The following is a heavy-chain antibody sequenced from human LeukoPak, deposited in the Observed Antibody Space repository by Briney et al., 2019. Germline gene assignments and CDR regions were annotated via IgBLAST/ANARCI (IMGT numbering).Heavy chain of an antibody. CDR1: GGSMSYYY. CDR2: IYSSWTT. Sequence: PSETLSLTCTVSGGSMSYYYWNWLRQAPGKGLEWIGYIYSSWTTNYNPSLTSRVTISEDTSKNQFSLRLNSVTTADTAVYYCARARSDSGRLDYWGQGTLVTVSS. CDR3: ARARSDSGRLDY. V-gene: IGHV4-59*01. J-gene: IGHJ4*02. D-gene: IGHD1-26*01.